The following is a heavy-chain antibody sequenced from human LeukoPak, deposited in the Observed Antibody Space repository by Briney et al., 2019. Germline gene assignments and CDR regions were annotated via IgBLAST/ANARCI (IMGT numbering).Heavy chain of an antibody. Sequence: KSSETLSLTCAVYGGSFSGFYWTWIRQPPGKGLEWIGEITHTGSTNYHPSLMSRVTISVDTSKNQFSLKLSSVTAADTTVYYCARGAPGRDDGLDIWGQGTMVTVSS. CDR2: ITHTGST. CDR1: GGSFSGFY. V-gene: IGHV4-34*01. J-gene: IGHJ3*02. D-gene: IGHD5-24*01. CDR3: ARGAPGRDDGLDI.